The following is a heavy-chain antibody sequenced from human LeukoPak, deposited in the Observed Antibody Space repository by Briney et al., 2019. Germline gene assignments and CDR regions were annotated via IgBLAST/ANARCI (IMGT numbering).Heavy chain of an antibody. CDR3: ARDWGYYDSSGYYYLDAFDI. CDR2: ISSSSSYI. CDR1: GFTFRSYS. J-gene: IGHJ3*02. V-gene: IGHV3-21*01. D-gene: IGHD3-22*01. Sequence: PGGSLRLSCAASGFTFRSYSMNWVRQAPGKGLEWVSSISSSSSYIYYADSVKGRFTISRDNAKNSLYLQMNSLRAEDTAVYYCARDWGYYDSSGYYYLDAFDIWGQGTMVTVSS.